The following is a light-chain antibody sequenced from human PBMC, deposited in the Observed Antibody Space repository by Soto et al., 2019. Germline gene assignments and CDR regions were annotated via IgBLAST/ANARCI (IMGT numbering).Light chain of an antibody. CDR3: SSYADSNNLQV. Sequence: QSALTQPPSASGSPGQSVTISCTGTSSDVGGYNYVSWYQQHPGKAPKLMIYEVSKRPSGVPDRFSGSKSGNTASLTVSGLQAEDEADYYCSSYADSNNLQVFGPGTKVTVL. V-gene: IGLV2-8*01. J-gene: IGLJ1*01. CDR2: EVS. CDR1: SSDVGGYNY.